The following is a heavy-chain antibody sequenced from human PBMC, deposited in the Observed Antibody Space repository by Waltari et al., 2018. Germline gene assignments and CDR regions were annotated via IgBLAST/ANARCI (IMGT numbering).Heavy chain of an antibody. CDR2: INPNSGGT. J-gene: IGHJ3*02. CDR3: ARVEGPYYYGSGNDAFDI. D-gene: IGHD3-10*01. CDR1: GYTFTGYY. Sequence: QVQLVQSGAEVKKPGASVKVSCKASGYTFTGYYMHWVRQAPGQGLEWMGWINPNSGGTNYAQKFQGRVTMTRDTSISTAYMELSRLRSDDTAVYYCARVEGPYYYGSGNDAFDIWGQGTMVTVSS. V-gene: IGHV1-2*02.